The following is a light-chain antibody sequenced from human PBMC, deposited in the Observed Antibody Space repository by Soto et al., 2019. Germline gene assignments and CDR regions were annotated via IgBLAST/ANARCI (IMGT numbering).Light chain of an antibody. J-gene: IGKJ1*01. Sequence: DIQMTQSPSTLSASVGDRVTITCRASQSISSWLAWYQQKPGKAPKLLIHDASSLESGVPARFSGSGSGTEFTLTISSLQPDDFATYYCQQYDGNYSRTCGQGTKVEIK. CDR1: QSISSW. V-gene: IGKV1-5*01. CDR2: DAS. CDR3: QQYDGNYSRT.